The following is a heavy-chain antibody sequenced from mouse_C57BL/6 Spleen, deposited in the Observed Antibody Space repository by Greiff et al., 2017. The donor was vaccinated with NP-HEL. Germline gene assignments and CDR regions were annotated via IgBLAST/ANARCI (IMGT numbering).Heavy chain of an antibody. CDR3: ARKEDWEAMDY. CDR1: GYTFTDYN. J-gene: IGHJ4*01. CDR2: INTNNGGT. V-gene: IGHV1-18*01. D-gene: IGHD4-1*01. Sequence: EVQLQQSGPELVKPGASVKIPCKASGYTFTDYNMDWVKQSHGKSLEWIGDINTNNGGTIYNQKFKGKATLTVDKSSSTAYMELRSLTSEYTAVYYCARKEDWEAMDYWGQGTSVTVSS.